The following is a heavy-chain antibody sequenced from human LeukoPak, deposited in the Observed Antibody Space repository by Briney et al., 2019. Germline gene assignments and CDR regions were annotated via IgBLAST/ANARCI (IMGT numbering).Heavy chain of an antibody. J-gene: IGHJ5*02. Sequence: GGSLRLSCAASGFTFSTYWMTWVRQAPGKGLEWVANINRDASEKNYVDSVKGRFTVSRDNAKNSLYLQMNNLRAEDTAVYYCAPYFPDRGSWGQGTLVTVSS. V-gene: IGHV3-7*01. CDR1: GFTFSTYW. D-gene: IGHD2/OR15-2a*01. CDR2: INRDASEK. CDR3: APYFPDRGS.